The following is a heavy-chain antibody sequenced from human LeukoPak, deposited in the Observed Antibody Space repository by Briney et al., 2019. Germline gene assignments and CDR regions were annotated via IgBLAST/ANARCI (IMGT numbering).Heavy chain of an antibody. Sequence: GESLKISCKGSGYSFTDYWIGWVRQMPGKGLEWMGIIYPGDSDTRYSPSFEGQVTISADKSITTAFLQRSSMRASDTAMYYFVRLVEMATPDYSGEGSLVTVYS. CDR1: GYSFTDYW. J-gene: IGHJ4*02. CDR2: IYPGDSDT. V-gene: IGHV5-51*01. D-gene: IGHD5-24*01. CDR3: VRLVEMATPDY.